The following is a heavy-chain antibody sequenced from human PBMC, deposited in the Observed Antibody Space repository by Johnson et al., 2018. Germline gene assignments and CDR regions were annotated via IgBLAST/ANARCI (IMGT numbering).Heavy chain of an antibody. CDR2: ISWSSGST. D-gene: IGHD4-23*01. J-gene: IGHJ3*02. CDR1: GFTFDDYA. Sequence: VQLVQSGGGLVQXGRSLRLXCAASGFTFDDYAMHWVRQAPGKGLEWVSGISWSSGSTYYADSWKGRFTISRDNSKKTLYLQRNSLSAEDTAVDYCAKDRVVTRGLRGAFDIWGQGTVFTVAS. CDR3: AKDRVVTRGLRGAFDI. V-gene: IGHV3-9*01.